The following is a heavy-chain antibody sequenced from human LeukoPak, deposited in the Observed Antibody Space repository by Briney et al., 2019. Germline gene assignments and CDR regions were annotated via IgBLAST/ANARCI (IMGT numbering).Heavy chain of an antibody. J-gene: IGHJ5*02. CDR3: ARVTIAAAGTWWFDP. Sequence: GGSLRLSCAASGFTFSSYWMSWVRQAPGKGLEWVANIKQDGSEKYYVDSVKGRFTISRDNAKNSLYLQMNSLRAEDTAVYYCARVTIAAAGTWWFDPWGQGTLVTVSS. CDR1: GFTFSSYW. V-gene: IGHV3-7*01. CDR2: IKQDGSEK. D-gene: IGHD6-13*01.